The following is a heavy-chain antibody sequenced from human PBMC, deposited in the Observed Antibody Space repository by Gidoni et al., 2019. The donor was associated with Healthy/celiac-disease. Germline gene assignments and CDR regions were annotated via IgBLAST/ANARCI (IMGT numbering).Heavy chain of an antibody. CDR3: ARAGYSGYDGNWFDP. Sequence: QLQLQESGSGLVKPSPTLSLTCAVSGGSISRGGYSWSWIRQPPGKGLEWIGYIYHSGSTYYNPSLKSRVTISVDRSKNQFSLKLSSVTAADTAVYYCARAGYSGYDGNWFDPWGQGTLVTVSS. J-gene: IGHJ5*02. CDR1: GGSISRGGYS. D-gene: IGHD5-12*01. V-gene: IGHV4-30-2*01. CDR2: IYHSGST.